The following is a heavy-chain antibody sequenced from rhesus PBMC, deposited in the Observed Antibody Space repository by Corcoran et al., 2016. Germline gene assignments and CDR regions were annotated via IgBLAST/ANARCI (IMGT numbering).Heavy chain of an antibody. CDR1: GGSISGGDY. CDR2: IHGNRAGT. Sequence: QVQLQESGPGLVKPSETLSLTCAVSGGSISGGDYWGWIRHHPGKGLEWIGNIHGNRAGTHSNPSLKRRVTISKDTSKNQFSLKLSSVTAADTAVYYCARLIRTGVIPLMDYWGQGVLVTVSS. V-gene: IGHV4S7*01. J-gene: IGHJ4*01. CDR3: ARLIRTGVIPLMDY. D-gene: IGHD3-22*01.